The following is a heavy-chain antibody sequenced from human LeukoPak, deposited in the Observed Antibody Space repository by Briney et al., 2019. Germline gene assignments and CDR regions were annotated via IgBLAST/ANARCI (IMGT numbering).Heavy chain of an antibody. CDR3: ARTLLAVDRKFDY. CDR2: INPSGGST. Sequence: ASVKVSCKASGYTFTSYYMHWVRQAPGQGLEWMGIINPSGGSTSYTQKFQGRVTITRDTSASTAYMELSSLRSEDTAVYYCARTLLAVDRKFDYWGQGTLVTVSS. CDR1: GYTFTSYY. D-gene: IGHD6-19*01. V-gene: IGHV1-46*01. J-gene: IGHJ4*02.